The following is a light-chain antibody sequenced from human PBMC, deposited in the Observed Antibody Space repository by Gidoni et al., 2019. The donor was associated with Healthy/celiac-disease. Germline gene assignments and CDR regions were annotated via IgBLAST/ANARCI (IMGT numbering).Light chain of an antibody. Sequence: LVLTHSPGTLSLSPVERATLYCRASQRVSSSYLAWYQQKPGQAPRLLIYGASSRATGIPDRVSGSGSGTDFTLTISRLEPEDFAVYYCQQYGSSLFGQGTKLEIK. CDR1: QRVSSSY. CDR3: QQYGSSL. CDR2: GAS. V-gene: IGKV3-20*01. J-gene: IGKJ2*01.